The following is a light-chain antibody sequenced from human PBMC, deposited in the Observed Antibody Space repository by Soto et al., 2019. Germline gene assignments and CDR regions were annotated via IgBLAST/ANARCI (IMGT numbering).Light chain of an antibody. CDR3: TSFTSSHTYV. V-gene: IGLV2-14*01. CDR1: SSDVGGYDF. CDR2: EVS. J-gene: IGLJ1*01. Sequence: QSVLTQPASVSGSPGQSITISCTGTSSDVGGYDFVSWYQQHPGKAPKPLIYEVSNRPSGVSNRFFGSKSGNTASLTISGLQSEDEADYYCTSFTSSHTYVFGTGTKLTVL.